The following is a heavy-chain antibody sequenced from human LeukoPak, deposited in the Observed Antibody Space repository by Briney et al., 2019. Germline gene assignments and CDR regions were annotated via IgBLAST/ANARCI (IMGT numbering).Heavy chain of an antibody. D-gene: IGHD5-18*01. J-gene: IGHJ4*02. CDR3: ARFGRGYSYGPFDY. V-gene: IGHV4-61*02. Sequence: PSETLSLTCTVSGGSISSGSYYWSWIRQPAGKGLEWIGRIYTSGSTNYNPSLKSRVTISVDTSKNQFSLKLSSVTAADTAVYYCARFGRGYSYGPFDYWGQGTLVTVSS. CDR1: GGSISSGSYY. CDR2: IYTSGST.